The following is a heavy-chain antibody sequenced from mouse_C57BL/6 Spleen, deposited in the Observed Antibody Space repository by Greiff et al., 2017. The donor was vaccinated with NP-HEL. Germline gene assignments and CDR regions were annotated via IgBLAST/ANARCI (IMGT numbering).Heavy chain of an antibody. Sequence: EVQVVESGGGLVKPGGSLKLSCAASGFTFSDLGIHRVRPAPETGLEWVAYICCCSSSIYLADTVKGRFTISRDNAKNTLIRQMTSVRSDYAGMCYCANLYGNPDYWGQGTTLTVSS. CDR1: GFTFSDLG. D-gene: IGHD2-1*01. J-gene: IGHJ2*01. V-gene: IGHV5-17*01. CDR2: ICCCSSSI. CDR3: ANLYGNPDY.